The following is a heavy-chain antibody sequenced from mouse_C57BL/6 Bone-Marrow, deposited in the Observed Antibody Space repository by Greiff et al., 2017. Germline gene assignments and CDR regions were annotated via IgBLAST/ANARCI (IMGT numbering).Heavy chain of an antibody. J-gene: IGHJ4*01. V-gene: IGHV1-61*01. Sequence: VQLQQPGAELVRPGSSVKLSCKASGYTFTSYWMDWVKQRPGQGLEWIGNIYPSDSETHYNQKFKDKATLTVDKTSSTAYMQLSSLTSEDSAVYYWARGGGNYLYAMDYWGQGTSVTVSS. CDR3: ARGGGNYLYAMDY. CDR1: GYTFTSYW. CDR2: IYPSDSET. D-gene: IGHD2-1*01.